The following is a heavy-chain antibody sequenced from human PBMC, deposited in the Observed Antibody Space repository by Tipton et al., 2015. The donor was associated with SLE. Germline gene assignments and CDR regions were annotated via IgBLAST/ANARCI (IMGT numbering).Heavy chain of an antibody. CDR1: GFTVSSNY. CDR3: ARGTVAGLGYYMDV. CDR2: IYSGGST. J-gene: IGHJ6*03. D-gene: IGHD6-19*01. V-gene: IGHV3-53*01. Sequence: SLRLSCAASGFTVSSNYMSWVRQAPGKGLEWVSVIYSGGSTYYADSVKGRFTISRDNAKKSLCLQMNSLRAEDTAVYYCARGTVAGLGYYMDVWGKGTTVTVSS.